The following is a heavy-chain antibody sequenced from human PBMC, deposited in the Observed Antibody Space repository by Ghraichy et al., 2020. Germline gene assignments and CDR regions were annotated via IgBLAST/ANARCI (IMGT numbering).Heavy chain of an antibody. Sequence: SQTLSLTCTVSGDSISSYSWSWIRQPPGKGLEWIGYIYYSGSTKYNPSLKSRVTISADTSKNQVYLKVRSVTAADTAVYYCATGILGADYCFDYWGQGSLVTVSS. J-gene: IGHJ4*02. D-gene: IGHD1-26*01. CDR1: GDSISSYS. V-gene: IGHV4-59*01. CDR3: ATGILGADYCFDY. CDR2: IYYSGST.